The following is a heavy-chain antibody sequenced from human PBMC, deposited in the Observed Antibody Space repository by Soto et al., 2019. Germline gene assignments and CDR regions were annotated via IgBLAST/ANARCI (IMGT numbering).Heavy chain of an antibody. CDR1: GLTFRNDW. Sequence: PGGSLRLSCAGSGLTFRNDWLSWVRQAPGKGLEWVANINQDGSERYYVDSVRGRFTISRDNVENSLYLQLNSLRPEDTAVYYCARDPKVGARAFDIWGQGTMVTVSS. J-gene: IGHJ3*02. CDR3: ARDPKVGARAFDI. D-gene: IGHD1-26*01. V-gene: IGHV3-7*03. CDR2: INQDGSER.